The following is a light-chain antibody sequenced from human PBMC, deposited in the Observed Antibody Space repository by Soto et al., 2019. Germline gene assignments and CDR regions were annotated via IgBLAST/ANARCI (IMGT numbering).Light chain of an antibody. CDR2: EVS. CDR3: SSYTSTSTLYV. V-gene: IGLV2-14*01. CDR1: SSDVGAYNY. J-gene: IGLJ1*01. Sequence: QSVLTQPASVSGSPGQSITISCTGTSSDVGAYNYVSWYQQHPGKAPKLMISEVSNRPSGVSNRFSGSKSGNTASLTISGRQAEDEADYYCSSYTSTSTLYVFGTGTKLTVL.